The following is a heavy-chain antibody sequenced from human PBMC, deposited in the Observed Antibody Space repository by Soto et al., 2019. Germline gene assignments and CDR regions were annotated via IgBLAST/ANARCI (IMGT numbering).Heavy chain of an antibody. Sequence: GGSLRLSCVASGFTFSSYSMSWARQAPGKGLEWVSAISGSAGSTYYADSVKGRFTISRDNSKNTLFLQMDSLRAEDTALYYCAKITVCTTSTCYFDHWGEGTLVPVSS. CDR1: GFTFSSYS. V-gene: IGHV3-23*01. D-gene: IGHD2-8*01. CDR3: AKITVCTTSTCYFDH. CDR2: ISGSAGST. J-gene: IGHJ4*02.